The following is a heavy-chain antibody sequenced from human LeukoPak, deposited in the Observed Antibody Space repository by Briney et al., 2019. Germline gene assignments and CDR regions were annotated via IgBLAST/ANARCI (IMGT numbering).Heavy chain of an antibody. CDR3: ARVSSGSYMLDY. J-gene: IGHJ4*02. CDR2: ISAYNGNT. CDR1: GYTFTGYG. D-gene: IGHD1-26*01. V-gene: IGHV1-18*01. Sequence: ASVKVSCKASGYTFTGYGISWVRQAPGQGLEWMGWISAYNGNTNYAQKLQGRVTMTTDTSTSTAYMELRSLRYDDTAVYYCARVSSGSYMLDYWGQGTLVTVSS.